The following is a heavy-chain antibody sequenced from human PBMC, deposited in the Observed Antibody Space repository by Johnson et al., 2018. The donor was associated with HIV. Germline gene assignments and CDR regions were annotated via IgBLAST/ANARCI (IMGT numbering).Heavy chain of an antibody. CDR2: ISYDGSNK. CDR3: AKDLQDYYDSSGHDAFDI. V-gene: IGHV3-30*04. CDR1: GFTFSSYA. Sequence: QEKLVESGGGVVQPGRSLRLSCAASGFTFSSYAMHWVRQAPGKGLEWVAVISYDGSNKYYADSVKGRFTISRDNSKNTLYLQMNSLRAEDTAVYYCAKDLQDYYDSSGHDAFDIWGQGTMVTVSS. J-gene: IGHJ3*02. D-gene: IGHD3-22*01.